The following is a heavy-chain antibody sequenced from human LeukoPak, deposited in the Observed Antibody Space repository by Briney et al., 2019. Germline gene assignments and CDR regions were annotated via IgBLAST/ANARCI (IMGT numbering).Heavy chain of an antibody. CDR2: IYSGGST. V-gene: IGHV3-66*01. Sequence: GGSLRLSCAASGFTFSSHGMNRVRQAPGKGLEWVSVIYSGGSTYYADSVKGRFTISRDNSKNTLYLQMNSLRAEDTAVYYCARLAAAASRRYYYYMDVWGKGTTVTISS. J-gene: IGHJ6*03. CDR3: ARLAAAASRRYYYYMDV. CDR1: GFTFSSHG. D-gene: IGHD6-13*01.